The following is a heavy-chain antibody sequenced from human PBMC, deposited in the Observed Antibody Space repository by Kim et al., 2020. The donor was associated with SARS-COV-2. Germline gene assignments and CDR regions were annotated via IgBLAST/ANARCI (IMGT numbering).Heavy chain of an antibody. D-gene: IGHD3-10*01. J-gene: IGHJ6*03. Sequence: PSLKSRVTMSVDTSKNQFSLKLSSVTAADTAVYYCARGNPGYYYYYMDVWGKGTTVTVSS. V-gene: IGHV4-4*07. CDR3: ARGNPGYYYYYMDV.